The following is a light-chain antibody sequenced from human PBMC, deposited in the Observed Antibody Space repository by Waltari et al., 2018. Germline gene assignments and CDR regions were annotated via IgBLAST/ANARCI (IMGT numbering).Light chain of an antibody. CDR1: QSLFSSSTNKNY. V-gene: IGKV4-1*01. Sequence: DIVMTQSPDSLAVSLGERATINCKSSQSLFSSSTNKNYLAWFQQKPGQPPRLLIFGASNREAGVADRFSGSGSGTDFTLTISSLQAEDVAVYYCQQYYGAPLTFGGGTKVEIK. J-gene: IGKJ4*01. CDR2: GAS. CDR3: QQYYGAPLT.